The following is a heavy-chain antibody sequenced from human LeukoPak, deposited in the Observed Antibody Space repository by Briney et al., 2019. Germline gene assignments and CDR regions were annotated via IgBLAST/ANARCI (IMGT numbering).Heavy chain of an antibody. Sequence: GGSLRLSCAASGFTFSSYGMHWVRQAPGQGLEWVALIRYDGGKECYADSVKGRFTISRDNSKNTLYLQMNSLRAEDTAEYFCAPSEEKQQLDPWGQGTLVTVSS. J-gene: IGHJ5*02. V-gene: IGHV3-30*02. D-gene: IGHD6-13*01. CDR1: GFTFSSYG. CDR3: APSEEKQQLDP. CDR2: IRYDGGKE.